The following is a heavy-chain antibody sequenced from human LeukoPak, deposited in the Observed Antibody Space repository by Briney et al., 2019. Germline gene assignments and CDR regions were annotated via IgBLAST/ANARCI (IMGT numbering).Heavy chain of an antibody. J-gene: IGHJ3*02. V-gene: IGHV3-30-3*01. Sequence: GRSLRLSCAASGFFFGSYAVHWIRQAPGKGLEWVAVISSDGGETHYIDSVKGRFTISRDNSQSTLYLQMDSLRPEDTAVYYCARRVPQWKLLTAFDIWGQGTMVTVSS. D-gene: IGHD1-26*01. CDR3: ARRVPQWKLLTAFDI. CDR2: ISSDGGET. CDR1: GFFFGSYA.